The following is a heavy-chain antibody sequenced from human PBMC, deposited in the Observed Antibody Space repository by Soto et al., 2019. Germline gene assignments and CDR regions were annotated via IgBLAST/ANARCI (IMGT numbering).Heavy chain of an antibody. J-gene: IGHJ4*02. CDR2: IYTSGST. Sequence: PSETLSLTCTVPGGSISSYYWSWIRQPAGKGLEWIGRIYTSGSTSYNPSLKSRVTMSVDTSKNQFSLKLSSVTAADTAVYYCARSGSDLDFDYWGQGTLVTVSS. CDR1: GGSISSYY. D-gene: IGHD3-16*02. CDR3: ARSGSDLDFDY. V-gene: IGHV4-4*07.